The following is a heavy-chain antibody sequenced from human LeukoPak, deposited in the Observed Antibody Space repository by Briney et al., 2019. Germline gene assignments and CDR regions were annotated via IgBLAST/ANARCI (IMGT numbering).Heavy chain of an antibody. Sequence: PSETLSLTCTVSGVSFHNYYWSWIRQPPGKGLEWIANIWHSGVTNYNPSLKSRVTISVDPSKNQFSLRLSSVTAADTAVYYCARDNYDSSGMDYFDRWGQGILVTVAS. CDR3: ARDNYDSSGMDYFDR. D-gene: IGHD3-22*01. J-gene: IGHJ4*02. V-gene: IGHV4-59*12. CDR2: IWHSGVT. CDR1: GVSFHNYY.